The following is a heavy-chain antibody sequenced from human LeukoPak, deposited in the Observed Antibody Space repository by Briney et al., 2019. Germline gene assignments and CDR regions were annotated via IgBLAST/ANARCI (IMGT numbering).Heavy chain of an antibody. CDR2: VNDRGST. V-gene: IGHV4-34*01. CDR3: ARGVVSGRFGDYYYYMDV. Sequence: SETLSLTCAVYGGSFSGHFWTWIRQPPGKGLQWVGEVNDRGSTNYNPSLKSRLTISEDKSKKQFSLRLHSVTAADTAVYYCARGVVSGRFGDYYYYMDVWGKGTTVTVSS. J-gene: IGHJ6*03. CDR1: GGSFSGHF. D-gene: IGHD3-16*01.